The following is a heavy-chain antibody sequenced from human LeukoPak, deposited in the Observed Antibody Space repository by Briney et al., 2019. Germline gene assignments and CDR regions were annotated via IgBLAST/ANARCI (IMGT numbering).Heavy chain of an antibody. J-gene: IGHJ3*02. D-gene: IGHD6-19*01. CDR2: IYWDDDK. CDR3: AHSVAMAGTDAYVM. Sequence: SGPTLVKPTQTLTLTCTFSGFSLSTSGVGAGWIRQPPGKALEWLALIYWDDDKRYSASLKSRLAISKDTSKNQVVLTMGDMAPVDTGTYFCAHSVAMAGTDAYVMWGQGTMVTASS. CDR1: GFSLSTSGVG. V-gene: IGHV2-5*02.